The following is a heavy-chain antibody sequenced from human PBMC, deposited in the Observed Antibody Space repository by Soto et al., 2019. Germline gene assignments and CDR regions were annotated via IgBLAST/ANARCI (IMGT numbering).Heavy chain of an antibody. V-gene: IGHV3-23*01. J-gene: IGHJ4*02. CDR1: GFTFSSYA. Sequence: PGGSLRLSCAASGFTFSSYAMSWVRQAPGKGLEWVSAISGSGGSTYYADSVMGRFTVSRDKSMNTLYLQMNSLRAEDTAVYYCASELWDIAVAGPMADDYWGQGTLVTVSS. CDR2: ISGSGGST. CDR3: ASELWDIAVAGPMADDY. D-gene: IGHD6-19*01.